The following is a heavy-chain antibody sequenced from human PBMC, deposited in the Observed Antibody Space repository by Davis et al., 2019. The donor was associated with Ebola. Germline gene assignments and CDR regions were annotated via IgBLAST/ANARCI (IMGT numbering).Heavy chain of an antibody. CDR2: IMLRKGYA. V-gene: IGHV3-9*02. Sequence: SLKISCQLFGLNSDAYAMHWVRQVPGKGLEWVAGIMLRKGYADYADSVKGRFTISRDNAKNSLYLQMNSLRAEDTAVYYCARETGFYFDYWGQGTPVTVSS. J-gene: IGHJ4*02. CDR3: ARETGFYFDY. CDR1: GLNSDAYA. D-gene: IGHD3-9*01.